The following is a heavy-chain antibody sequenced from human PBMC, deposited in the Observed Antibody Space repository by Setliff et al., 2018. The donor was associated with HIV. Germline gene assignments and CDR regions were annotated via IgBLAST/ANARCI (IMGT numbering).Heavy chain of an antibody. CDR1: GYSFTGYY. V-gene: IGHV1-2*06. J-gene: IGHJ4*02. CDR3: ARRVPPIPSGDLDY. CDR2: INPKSGAT. D-gene: IGHD4-17*01. Sequence: ASVKVSCKASGYSFTGYYVNWVRQAPGQGLEWMGRINPKSGATNLAQKFQGRVTMTRDTSISTAYMDLSRLRSDDTAVYYCARRVPPIPSGDLDYWGQGTLVTVPQ.